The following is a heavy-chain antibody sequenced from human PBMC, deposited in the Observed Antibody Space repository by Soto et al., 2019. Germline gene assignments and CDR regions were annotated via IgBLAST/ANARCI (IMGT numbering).Heavy chain of an antibody. CDR2: ISGSGTGT. CDR1: GFTFSSYA. CDR3: AKDGAGQWLVLRWFDP. J-gene: IGHJ5*02. V-gene: IGHV3-23*01. D-gene: IGHD6-19*01. Sequence: LRLSCAASGFTFSSYAMSWVRQAPGKGLEWVSAISGSGTGTYYADFVKGRFTIARDNFKNTLYLQMNSLRAEDTAVYYCAKDGAGQWLVLRWFDPWGQGTLVTVSS.